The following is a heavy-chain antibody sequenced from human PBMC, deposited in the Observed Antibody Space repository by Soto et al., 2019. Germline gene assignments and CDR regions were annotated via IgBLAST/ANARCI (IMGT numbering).Heavy chain of an antibody. CDR3: AGHIFIRGPENFDY. CDR1: GGSISSSSYY. D-gene: IGHD1-26*01. J-gene: IGHJ4*02. Sequence: QLQLQESGPGLVKPSETLSLTCTVSGGSISSSSYYWGWIRQPPGKGLEWIGSIYYSGSTYYNPSLESRVTISGDTSKNQFSLKLGSVTAADTAVYYCAGHIFIRGPENFDYWGQVTLVTVSS. CDR2: IYYSGST. V-gene: IGHV4-39*01.